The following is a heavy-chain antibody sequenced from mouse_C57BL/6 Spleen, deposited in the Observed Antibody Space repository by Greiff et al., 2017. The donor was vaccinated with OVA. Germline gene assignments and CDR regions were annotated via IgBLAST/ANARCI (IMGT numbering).Heavy chain of an antibody. V-gene: IGHV3-6*01. D-gene: IGHD1-1*02. Sequence: ESGPGLVKPSQSLSLTCSVTGYSITSDYYWNWIRQLPGNKLEWMGYISYDGSNNYNPSLKNRNSITRDTSKNQFFLKLNAVTTEDTATYYCAGYGFAYWGQGTLVTVSA. CDR3: AGYGFAY. CDR2: ISYDGSN. J-gene: IGHJ3*01. CDR1: GYSITSDYY.